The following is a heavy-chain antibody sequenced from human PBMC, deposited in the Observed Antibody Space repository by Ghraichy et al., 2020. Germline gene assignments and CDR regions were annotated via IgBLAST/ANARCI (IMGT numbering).Heavy chain of an antibody. CDR3: ARAASVVRFYYYDGMDV. CDR1: GFTFSSYS. CDR2: ITSSSRSI. D-gene: IGHD4-23*01. V-gene: IGHV3-48*02. J-gene: IGHJ6*02. Sequence: GGSLRLSCVGSGFTFSSYSMNWVRQSPGKGLEWVSYITSSSRSIFYADSVKGRFTISRDNAQNSLYLQMNSLRDEDTAIYYCARAASVVRFYYYDGMDVWGQGTPVTVSS.